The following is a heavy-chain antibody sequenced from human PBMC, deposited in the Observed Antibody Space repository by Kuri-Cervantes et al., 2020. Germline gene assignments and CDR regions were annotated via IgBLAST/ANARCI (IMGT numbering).Heavy chain of an antibody. CDR2: ISAYNGNT. CDR3: ARDIPWFGELLLRSDYYYYYYGMDV. D-gene: IGHD3-10*01. Sequence: ASVKVSCKAPGYTFTSYGISWVRQAPGQGLEWMGWISAYNGNTNYAQKLQGRVTMTTDTSTSTAYMELRSLRSDDTAVYYCARDIPWFGELLLRSDYYYYYYGMDVWGQGTTVTVSS. J-gene: IGHJ6*02. V-gene: IGHV1-18*01. CDR1: GYTFTSYG.